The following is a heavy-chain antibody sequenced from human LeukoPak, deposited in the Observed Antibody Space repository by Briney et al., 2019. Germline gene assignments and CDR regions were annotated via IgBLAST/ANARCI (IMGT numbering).Heavy chain of an antibody. J-gene: IGHJ4*02. Sequence: VASVKVSCKASGYSITIYGISWVRQAPGQGLEWMGSINAYDGITNYAQKVQGRVTMTTDRSTSTAYMELRSLRSDDTALYYCARVADGSGFLFFDYWGQGTLVTVSS. CDR3: ARVADGSGFLFFDY. CDR1: GYSITIYG. CDR2: INAYDGIT. V-gene: IGHV1-18*01. D-gene: IGHD3-22*01.